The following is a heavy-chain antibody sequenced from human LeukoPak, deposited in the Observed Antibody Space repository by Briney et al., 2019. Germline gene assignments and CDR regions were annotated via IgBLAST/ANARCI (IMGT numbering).Heavy chain of an antibody. J-gene: IGHJ4*02. V-gene: IGHV4-59*08. CDR1: GGSINKYY. D-gene: IGHD3-10*01. CDR3: ARSISGSGVGTWQY. Sequence: SEALSLTCTVSGGSINKYYWTWLRQPPGKGLEWIGSVYYSGSPDFNPSLKSRVTISADTSTNQFSLKLTSVTAADSAVYYCARSISGSGVGTWQYWGPGILVTVSS. CDR2: VYYSGSP.